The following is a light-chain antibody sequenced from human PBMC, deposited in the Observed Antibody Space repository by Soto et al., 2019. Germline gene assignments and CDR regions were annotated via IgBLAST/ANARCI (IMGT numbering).Light chain of an antibody. CDR2: SAS. Sequence: EIVMTQSPATLSMSLGERATLSCRASQSVSSSLAWYQQNPGQAPRLLIYSASTRATGIPARFSGSGSGTEFTLTISSLQSEDFAVYYCQQYDNWPWTFGQGTKVDIK. CDR3: QQYDNWPWT. CDR1: QSVSSS. J-gene: IGKJ1*01. V-gene: IGKV3-15*01.